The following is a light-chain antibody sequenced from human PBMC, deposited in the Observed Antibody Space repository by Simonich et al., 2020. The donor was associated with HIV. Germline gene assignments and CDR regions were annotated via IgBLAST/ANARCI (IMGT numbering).Light chain of an antibody. V-gene: IGKV4-1*01. CDR1: QSVIYSSNNKNY. CDR3: QQYYSTPLT. J-gene: IGKJ5*01. Sequence: DIVMTQSPDSLAVSLGERATINCKTSQSVIYSSNNKNYVALYPQKPGQPPKLLIYWASTRESGVPDRFSGSGSGTDFTLTISSLQAEDVAIYYCQQYYSTPLTFGQGTRLEIK. CDR2: WAS.